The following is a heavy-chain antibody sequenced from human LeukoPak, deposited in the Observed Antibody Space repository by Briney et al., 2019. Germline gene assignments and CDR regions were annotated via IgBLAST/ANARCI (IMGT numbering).Heavy chain of an antibody. Sequence: GGSLRLSCAASGFTFSSYGMHWVRQAPGKGREWVAVIWYDGSNKNYADSVKGRFTISRDNSKNTLYLQMNSLRAEDTAVYYCAKEQYYYDSSGYYPLFDYWGQGTLVTVSS. D-gene: IGHD3-22*01. J-gene: IGHJ4*02. CDR2: IWYDGSNK. V-gene: IGHV3-33*06. CDR3: AKEQYYYDSSGYYPLFDY. CDR1: GFTFSSYG.